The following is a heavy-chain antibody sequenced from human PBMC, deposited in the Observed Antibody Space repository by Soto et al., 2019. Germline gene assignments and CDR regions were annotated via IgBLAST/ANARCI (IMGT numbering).Heavy chain of an antibody. V-gene: IGHV4-31*03. D-gene: IGHD1-26*01. CDR3: AGIYSGSPGGTLRY. CDR2: ILYSGST. J-gene: IGHJ4*02. Sequence: QVQLQESGPGLVKPSQTLSLTCTVSGGSISSGGYYWSWIRQHPGKGLEWIGYILYSGSTYYNPSLKRRVTISVDTSKNQFSLTLSSVTAADTAVNYCAGIYSGSPGGTLRYWGQGTLVTVSS. CDR1: GGSISSGGYY.